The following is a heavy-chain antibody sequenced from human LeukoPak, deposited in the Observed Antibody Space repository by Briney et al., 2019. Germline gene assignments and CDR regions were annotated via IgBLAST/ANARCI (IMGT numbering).Heavy chain of an antibody. D-gene: IGHD5-18*01. CDR1: GYSISSGYY. J-gene: IGHJ4*02. Sequence: SETLSLTCTVSGYSISSGYYWGWIRQPPGKGLEWIGSIYYSGSTYYNPSLKSRVTISVDTSKNQFSLKLSSVTAADTAVYYCARTAMVFYFDYWGQGTLVTVSS. CDR2: IYYSGST. CDR3: ARTAMVFYFDY. V-gene: IGHV4-38-2*02.